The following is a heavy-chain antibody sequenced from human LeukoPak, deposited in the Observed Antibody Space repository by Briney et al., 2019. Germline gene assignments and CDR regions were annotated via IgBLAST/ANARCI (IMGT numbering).Heavy chain of an antibody. CDR1: GGSISSYY. CDR2: IYYSGST. V-gene: IGHV4-59*08. CDR3: ARHVGEGYYYDSSGYLFDY. J-gene: IGHJ4*02. Sequence: KPSGTLSLTCTVSGGSISSYYWSWIRQPPGKGLGGIGYIYYSGSTNYNPSLKSRVTISVDTSKDQFSLKLSSVTAADTAVYYCARHVGEGYYYDSSGYLFDYWGQGTLVTVSS. D-gene: IGHD3-22*01.